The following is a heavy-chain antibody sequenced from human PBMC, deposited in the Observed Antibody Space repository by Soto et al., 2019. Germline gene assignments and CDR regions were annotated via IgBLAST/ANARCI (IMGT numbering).Heavy chain of an antibody. CDR3: ATWRTYSGSYCFDY. V-gene: IGHV1-69*06. CDR1: GGTFKTYT. D-gene: IGHD1-26*01. CDR2: IIPMYDSA. Sequence: QVQLVQSGAELKKPGSSVNVSCAASGGTFKTYTINWVRQAPGQGLEWIGQIIPMYDSANYAQRFQGRVTISADKSTNIAYMELSGLRSEDPALYYCATWRTYSGSYCFDYWGQGTLVSVSS. J-gene: IGHJ4*02.